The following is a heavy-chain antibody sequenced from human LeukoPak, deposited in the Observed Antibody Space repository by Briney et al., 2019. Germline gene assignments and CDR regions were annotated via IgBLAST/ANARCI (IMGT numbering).Heavy chain of an antibody. J-gene: IGHJ5*02. CDR1: GGSISGSSYY. V-gene: IGHV4-39*01. D-gene: IGHD3-9*01. CDR3: ARRVLRYFDWLGNWFDP. CDR2: IYYSGST. Sequence: SETLSLTCTVSGGSISGSSYYWGWIRQPPGKGLEWIGSIYYSGSTYYNQSPKSRVTISVDTSKNQFSLKLSSVTAADTAVYYCARRVLRYFDWLGNWFDPWGQGTLVTVSS.